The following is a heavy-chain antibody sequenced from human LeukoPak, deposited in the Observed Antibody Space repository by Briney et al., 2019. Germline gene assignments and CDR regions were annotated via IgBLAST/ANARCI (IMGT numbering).Heavy chain of an antibody. J-gene: IGHJ4*02. CDR2: IYTSGST. Sequence: SETLSLTCTVSGGSISRYYWSWIRQPAGKGLEWIGRIYTSGSTNYNPFLKSRVTMSVDTSKNRFSLKLSSVTAADTAVYYCARDSRDGSGWFFDYWGQGTLVTVSS. D-gene: IGHD6-19*01. CDR3: ARDSRDGSGWFFDY. V-gene: IGHV4-4*07. CDR1: GGSISRYY.